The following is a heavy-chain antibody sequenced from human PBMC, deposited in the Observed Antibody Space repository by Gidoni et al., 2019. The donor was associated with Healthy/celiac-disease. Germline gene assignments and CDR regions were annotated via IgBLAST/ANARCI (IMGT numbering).Heavy chain of an antibody. CDR3: AKLLSDFSDV. Sequence: EVQLVESGGVVVQPGGSLRLSCAASGFTLDDYTMHWVRQAPGNGLEWVSLISWDGGSTYYADSVKGRFTISRDNSKNSLYLQMNSLRTEDTALYYCAKLLSDFSDVWGQGTTVTVSS. V-gene: IGHV3-43*01. J-gene: IGHJ6*02. CDR1: GFTLDDYT. D-gene: IGHD3-10*01. CDR2: ISWDGGST.